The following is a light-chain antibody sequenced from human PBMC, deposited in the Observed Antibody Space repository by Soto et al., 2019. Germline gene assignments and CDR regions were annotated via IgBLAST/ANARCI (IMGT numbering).Light chain of an antibody. V-gene: IGKV3-11*01. CDR3: QQRSNWPPIT. CDR1: QSVKTF. Sequence: EIVFAQSPATLSLSPGERATLSCRASQSVKTFLVWYQQRPGQAPRLLIYDASHRAAGIPARFSGSGFGTDFTLTISSLEPEDAAVYYCQQRSNWPPITFGQGTRLEIK. J-gene: IGKJ5*01. CDR2: DAS.